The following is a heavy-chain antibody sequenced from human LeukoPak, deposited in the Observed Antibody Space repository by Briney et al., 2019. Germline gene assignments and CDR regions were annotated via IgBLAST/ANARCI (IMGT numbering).Heavy chain of an antibody. CDR2: VSAYNGST. CDR3: ARDSYDFNDAFDI. CDR1: GYTFTSYG. D-gene: IGHD3-3*01. V-gene: IGHV1-18*01. Sequence: ASVKVSCKASGYTFTSYGISWVRQAPGQGLEWMGWVSAYNGSTNYAQKLQGRVTMTTDTSTSTAYMELRSLRSDDTAVYYCARDSYDFNDAFDIWGQGTMVTVSS. J-gene: IGHJ3*02.